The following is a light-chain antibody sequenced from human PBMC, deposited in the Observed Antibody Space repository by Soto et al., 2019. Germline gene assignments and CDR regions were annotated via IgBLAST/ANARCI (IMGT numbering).Light chain of an antibody. CDR3: HQYNNWPLT. CDR2: GAS. Sequence: EIVMTQSPATLSVSPGERATLSCRASQSVSSNLAWYQQKPDQAPRLLIYGASTRATGIPARFSGSGSGTEFTLTISSLQSEDFAVYYCHQYNNWPLTFGGGTKVEIK. J-gene: IGKJ4*01. V-gene: IGKV3-15*01. CDR1: QSVSSN.